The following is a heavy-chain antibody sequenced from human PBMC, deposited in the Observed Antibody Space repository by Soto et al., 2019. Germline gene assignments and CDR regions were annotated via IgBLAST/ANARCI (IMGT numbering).Heavy chain of an antibody. Sequence: QVQLVESGGGVVQPGTSLRLSCAASGFTFSSYGMRWVRQAPGKGLEWVAVIWYDGSNKYYADSVKGRFTISRDNSKNTLYLQMNSLRAEDTAVYYCARDKRVRSSSGFDYWGQGTLVTVSS. CDR2: IWYDGSNK. CDR1: GFTFSSYG. D-gene: IGHD6-6*01. CDR3: ARDKRVRSSSGFDY. J-gene: IGHJ4*02. V-gene: IGHV3-33*01.